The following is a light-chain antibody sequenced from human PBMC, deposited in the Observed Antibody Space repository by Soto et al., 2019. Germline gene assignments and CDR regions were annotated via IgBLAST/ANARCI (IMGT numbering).Light chain of an antibody. CDR3: QQYKRSWT. CDR1: QSVDTW. CDR2: KVS. J-gene: IGKJ1*01. V-gene: IGKV1-5*03. Sequence: DIQMTQSPSTLSASVGDRVTITCRASQSVDTWLAWYQQKPGKAPKVLISKVSNLESGVPSRFSGSGYGTEFTLTISSLQPDDFETYYCQQYKRSWTFGQGTKV.